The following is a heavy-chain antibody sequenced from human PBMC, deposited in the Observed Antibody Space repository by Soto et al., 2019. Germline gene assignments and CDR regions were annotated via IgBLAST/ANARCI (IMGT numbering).Heavy chain of an antibody. CDR2: IDPSDSYT. CDR1: GYSFTSYW. Sequence: GESLKISCKGSGYSFTSYWISWVRQMPGKGLEWMGRIDPSDSYTNYSPSFQGHVTISADKSISTAYLQWSSLKASDTAMYYCARGARIQLWFDPWGQGTLVTVSS. CDR3: ARGARIQLWFDP. D-gene: IGHD5-18*01. V-gene: IGHV5-10-1*01. J-gene: IGHJ5*02.